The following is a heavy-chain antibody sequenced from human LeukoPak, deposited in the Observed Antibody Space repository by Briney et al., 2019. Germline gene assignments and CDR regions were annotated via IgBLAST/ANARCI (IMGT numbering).Heavy chain of an antibody. V-gene: IGHV4-59*01. CDR3: ARVLSDSSGYYYPMANWFDP. CDR1: GDSISTYY. J-gene: IGHJ5*02. CDR2: IYNSGST. D-gene: IGHD3-22*01. Sequence: SETLSLTCTVSGDSISTYYWSWIRQPPGMGLEWIGYIYNSGSTDYNPSLKSRVTISVDMSKNQFSLKLYSVTAADTAVYYCARVLSDSSGYYYPMANWFDPWGQGTLVTVSS.